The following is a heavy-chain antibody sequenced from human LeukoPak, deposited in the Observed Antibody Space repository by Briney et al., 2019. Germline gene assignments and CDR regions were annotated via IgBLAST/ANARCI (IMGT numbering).Heavy chain of an antibody. CDR1: EFTFSNYW. J-gene: IGHJ3*02. Sequence: PGGSLRLSCAASEFTFSNYWMSWVRQAPGKGLEWVANIKKDGGDKYYVDSVKGRFTISRDNAKKSLYLQMNSLRAEDTAVYYCATFSRQQPLDDVFDIWGQGTMVTVSS. D-gene: IGHD6-13*01. CDR3: ATFSRQQPLDDVFDI. V-gene: IGHV3-7*01. CDR2: IKKDGGDK.